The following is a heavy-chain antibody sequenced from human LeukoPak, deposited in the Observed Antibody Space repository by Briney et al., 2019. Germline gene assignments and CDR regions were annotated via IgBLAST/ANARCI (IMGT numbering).Heavy chain of an antibody. V-gene: IGHV3-23*01. Sequence: GGSLRLSCAASGFTFSSYGMSWVRQAPGKGLEWVSAVNSSGGTTYYADSVKGRFTISRDNSKNTLYLQMNSLRAEDTAVYYCAKLPISIAAAGTFGYWGQGTLVTVSS. D-gene: IGHD6-13*01. CDR2: VNSSGGTT. J-gene: IGHJ4*02. CDR3: AKLPISIAAAGTFGY. CDR1: GFTFSSYG.